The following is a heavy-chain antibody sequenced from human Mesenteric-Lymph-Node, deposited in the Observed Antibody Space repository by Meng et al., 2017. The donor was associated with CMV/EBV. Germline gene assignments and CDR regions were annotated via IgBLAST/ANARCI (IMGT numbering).Heavy chain of an antibody. V-gene: IGHV3-53*01. CDR3: ALVGDYGLS. J-gene: IGHJ5*02. D-gene: IGHD4-17*01. CDR1: GFTVSGSY. CDR2: IYSGGST. Sequence: GGSLRLSCAASGFTVSGSYMSWVRQAPRNGLEWVSTIYSGGSTYYADSVKGRFTISRDISKNTLFLQMNSLRVEDTAVYYCALVGDYGLSWGQGTLVTVSS.